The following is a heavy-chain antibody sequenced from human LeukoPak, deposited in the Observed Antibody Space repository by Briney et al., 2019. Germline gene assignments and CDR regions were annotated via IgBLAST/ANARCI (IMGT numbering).Heavy chain of an antibody. Sequence: PSETLSLTCTVSGGSISSSSYYWGWIRQPPGKGLEWIGSIYYSGSTYYNPSLKSRVTISVDTSKNQFSLKLSSVTAADTAVYYCVRHLDTYYYDSSGYYSYDYWGQGTLVTVSS. V-gene: IGHV4-39*01. D-gene: IGHD3-22*01. CDR1: GGSISSSSYY. CDR3: VRHLDTYYYDSSGYYSYDY. J-gene: IGHJ4*02. CDR2: IYYSGST.